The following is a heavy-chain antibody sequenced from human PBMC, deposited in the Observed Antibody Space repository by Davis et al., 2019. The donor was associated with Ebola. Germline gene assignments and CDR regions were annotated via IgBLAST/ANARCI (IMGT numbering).Heavy chain of an antibody. Sequence: AASVKVSCKASGYSFTGSTYYRLHWVRRAPGRGLEWLGWINPNTGATNYAQKLQGRVTMTTDTSTSTAYMELRSLRSDDTAVYYCARDREDIVLVPADIVYTAGYYYGMDVWGQGTTVTVSS. CDR2: INPNTGAT. CDR3: ARDREDIVLVPADIVYTAGYYYGMDV. J-gene: IGHJ6*02. V-gene: IGHV1-18*01. D-gene: IGHD2-2*02. CDR1: GYSFTGSTYYR.